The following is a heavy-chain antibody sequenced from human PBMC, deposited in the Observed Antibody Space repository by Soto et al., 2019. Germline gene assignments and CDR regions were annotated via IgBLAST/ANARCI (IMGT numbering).Heavy chain of an antibody. D-gene: IGHD3-22*01. CDR2: IIPIFGTA. Sequence: QVELVQSGAEVKKPGSSVKVSCQASEDTFRNYAISWVRQAPGQGLEWMGGIIPIFGTANYAQKFQGTVTSTADTFANTEYLELSSLRSEDTAVYYCASTKYDSSAYYYWYLGLWGRGTLVTVSS. CDR1: EDTFRNYA. CDR3: ASTKYDSSAYYYWYLGL. J-gene: IGHJ2*01. V-gene: IGHV1-69*06.